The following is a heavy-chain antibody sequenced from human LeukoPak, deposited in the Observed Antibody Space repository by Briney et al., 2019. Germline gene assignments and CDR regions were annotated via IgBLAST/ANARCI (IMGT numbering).Heavy chain of an antibody. V-gene: IGHV3-64*01. CDR1: GFTFSSYA. D-gene: IGHD2-2*01. CDR2: ISSNGGST. Sequence: GGSLRLSCAASGFTFSSYAMHWVRQAPGKGLEYVSAISSNGGSTYYANSVKGRFTISRDNSKNTLYLQMGSLRAEDMAVYYCARGMMRRCSSTSCYVFDYWGQGTLVTVSS. J-gene: IGHJ4*02. CDR3: ARGMMRRCSSTSCYVFDY.